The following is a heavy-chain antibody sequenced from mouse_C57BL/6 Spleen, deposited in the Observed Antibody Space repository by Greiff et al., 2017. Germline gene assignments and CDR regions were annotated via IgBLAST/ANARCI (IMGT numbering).Heavy chain of an antibody. D-gene: IGHD1-3*01. CDR3: ARGVYDAMDY. V-gene: IGHV1-4*01. Sequence: QVQLKESGAELARPGASVKMSCKASGYTFTSYTMHWVKQRPGQGLEWIGYINPSSGYTKYNQKFKDKATLTADKSSSTAYMQLSSLTSEDSAVYYCARGVYDAMDYWGQGTSVTVSS. J-gene: IGHJ4*01. CDR1: GYTFTSYT. CDR2: INPSSGYT.